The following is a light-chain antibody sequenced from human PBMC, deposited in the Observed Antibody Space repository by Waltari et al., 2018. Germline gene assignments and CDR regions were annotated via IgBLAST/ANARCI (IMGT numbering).Light chain of an antibody. V-gene: IGKV1-39*01. CDR2: AAS. J-gene: IGKJ4*01. Sequence: DLQITQSPSSLSASVGARVTITCRASQSISSYLNWYQQKPGKAPKHQIYAASSVQSGVPSRFSGNGYGTHFPLSISSPQPEYFATYYWQQSYSTALTFGGGTKVEIK. CDR1: QSISSY. CDR3: QQSYSTALT.